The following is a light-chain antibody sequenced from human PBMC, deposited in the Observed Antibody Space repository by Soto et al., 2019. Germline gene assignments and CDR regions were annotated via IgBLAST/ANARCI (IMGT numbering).Light chain of an antibody. J-gene: IGKJ1*01. Sequence: DIKMTQSPSTLSASVGDRVTITCRASQSISSWLAWYQQKPGKAPKLLIYDASSLESGVPSRFSGSGSGTEFTLTISSLQPDDFATYYCQHYNGFSWTFGQGTKVDIK. CDR3: QHYNGFSWT. CDR2: DAS. V-gene: IGKV1-5*01. CDR1: QSISSW.